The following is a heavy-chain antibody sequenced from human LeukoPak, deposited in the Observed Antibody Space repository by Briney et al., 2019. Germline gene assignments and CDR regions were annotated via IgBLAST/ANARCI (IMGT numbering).Heavy chain of an antibody. D-gene: IGHD3-16*01. CDR3: ARAPLGLGASHWYFDL. CDR1: GYTFTSYG. Sequence: ASVKFSCKASGYTFTSYGISWVRQAPGQGLEWMGWISAYNGNTNYAQKLQGRVTMTTDTSTSTAYMELRSLRSDDTAVYYCARAPLGLGASHWYFDLWGRGTLVTVSS. V-gene: IGHV1-18*01. J-gene: IGHJ2*01. CDR2: ISAYNGNT.